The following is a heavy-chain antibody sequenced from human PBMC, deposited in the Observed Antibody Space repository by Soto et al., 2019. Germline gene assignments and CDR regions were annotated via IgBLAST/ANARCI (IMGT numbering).Heavy chain of an antibody. J-gene: IGHJ6*02. CDR1: GXTFTSYY. CDR2: INPSGGST. Sequence: ASVKVSCKASGXTFTSYYMHWVRQAPGQGLEWMGIINPSGGSTSYAQKFQGRVTMTRDTSTSTVYMELSSLRSEDTAVYYCARDHIDESGPRYYGMDVWGQGTTVTVSS. CDR3: ARDHIDESGPRYYGMDV. V-gene: IGHV1-46*01. D-gene: IGHD2-21*01.